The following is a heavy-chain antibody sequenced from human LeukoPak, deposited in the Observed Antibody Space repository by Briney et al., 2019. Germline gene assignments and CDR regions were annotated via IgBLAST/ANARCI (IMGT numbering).Heavy chain of an antibody. CDR3: AREEGYCSSTSCYSYFDY. J-gene: IGHJ4*02. CDR1: GGSISSSSYY. V-gene: IGHV4-39*02. Sequence: SETLSLTCTVSGGSISSSSYYWGWIRQPPGKGLEWIGSIYYSGSTYYNPSLKSRVTISVDTSKNQFSLKLSSVTAADTAVYYCAREEGYCSSTSCYSYFDYWGQGTLVTVSS. CDR2: IYYSGST. D-gene: IGHD2-2*02.